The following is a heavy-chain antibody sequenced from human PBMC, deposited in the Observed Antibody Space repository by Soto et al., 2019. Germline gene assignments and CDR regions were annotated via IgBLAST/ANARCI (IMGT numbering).Heavy chain of an antibody. CDR2: TYYRSKWYN. CDR1: GDSVSSNSAA. J-gene: IGHJ6*02. V-gene: IGHV6-1*01. D-gene: IGHD2-2*01. CDR3: ARDRYCSSTSCYLLGYYYGMDV. Sequence: SQTLSLTCAISGDSVSSNSAAWNWIRQSPSRGLEWLGRTYYRSKWYNDYAVSVKSRITINPDTSKNQFSLQLNSVTPEDTAVYYCARDRYCSSTSCYLLGYYYGMDVWGQGTTVTVSS.